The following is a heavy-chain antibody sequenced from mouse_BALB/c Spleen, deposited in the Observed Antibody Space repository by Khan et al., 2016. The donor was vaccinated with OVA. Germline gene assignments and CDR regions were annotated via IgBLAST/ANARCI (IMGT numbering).Heavy chain of an antibody. CDR3: GRSGYGGFAY. CDR2: INPYNGVT. V-gene: IGHV1-18*01. J-gene: IGHJ3*01. D-gene: IGHD1-2*01. CDR1: GYSFTDYT. Sequence: VQLQQSGPELVKPGASMKISCKASGYSFTDYTMNWVKQSHGKSLEWIGLINPYNGVTSDNQRFKGKATLTVDKSSSTAYVGRRSLTSGDSAVYYCGRSGYGGFAYWGQGTLVTVSA.